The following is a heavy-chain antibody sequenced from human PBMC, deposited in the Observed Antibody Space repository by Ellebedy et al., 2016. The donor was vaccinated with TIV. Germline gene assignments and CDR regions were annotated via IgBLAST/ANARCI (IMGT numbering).Heavy chain of an antibody. D-gene: IGHD6-13*01. V-gene: IGHV1-18*01. CDR1: GYTFTSYG. CDR2: ISAYNGNT. CDR3: ARGIAAAGKDNYGMDV. Sequence: AASVKVSCKASGYTFTSYGISWVRQAPGQGLEWMGWISAYNGNTNYAQKLQGRVTMTTDTSTSTAYMELRSLRSGDTAVYYCARGIAAAGKDNYGMDVWGQGTTVTVSS. J-gene: IGHJ6*02.